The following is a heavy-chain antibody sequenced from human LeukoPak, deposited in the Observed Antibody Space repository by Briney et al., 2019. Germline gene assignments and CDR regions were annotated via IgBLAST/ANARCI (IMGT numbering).Heavy chain of an antibody. V-gene: IGHV1-46*01. CDR2: INPSGGSA. CDR1: GYTFGNYY. Sequence: GASVKLSCKASGYTFGNYYMHWVRQAPGQGLEWMGVINPSGGSANYAQRFQGRLTMTRDTSTTTVYMELSSLRSEDTAVYYCARGLTVHRYNWNQPESLGYWGQGTLVTVSS. D-gene: IGHD1-20*01. CDR3: ARGLTVHRYNWNQPESLGY. J-gene: IGHJ4*02.